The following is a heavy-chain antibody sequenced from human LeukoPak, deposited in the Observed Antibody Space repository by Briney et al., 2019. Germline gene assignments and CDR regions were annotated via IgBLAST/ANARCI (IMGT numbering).Heavy chain of an antibody. Sequence: SETLSLTCAVYGGSFSGYYWSWIRQPPGKGLEWIGEINHSGSTHYNPSLKSRVTISVDTSKNQFSLKLSSVTAADTAVYYCARGRRKDILTGPKRPAAFDYWGQGTLVTVSS. J-gene: IGHJ4*02. CDR1: GGSFSGYY. CDR3: ARGRRKDILTGPKRPAAFDY. CDR2: INHSGST. D-gene: IGHD3-9*01. V-gene: IGHV4-34*01.